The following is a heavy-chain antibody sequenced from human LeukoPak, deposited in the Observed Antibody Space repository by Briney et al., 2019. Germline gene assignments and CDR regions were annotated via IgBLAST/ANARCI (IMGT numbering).Heavy chain of an antibody. J-gene: IGHJ4*02. CDR3: AKDERNWNYNLASQTYD. V-gene: IGHV3-48*01. Sequence: PGGSLRLSCAASGFTFNSYSMNWVRQAPGKGLEWVSYISSSSTIYYADSVKGRFTVSRDNSKNTLYLQMSSLRAEDTAVYYCAKDERNWNYNLASQTYDWGQGTLVTVSS. CDR1: GFTFNSYS. D-gene: IGHD1-7*01. CDR2: ISSSSTI.